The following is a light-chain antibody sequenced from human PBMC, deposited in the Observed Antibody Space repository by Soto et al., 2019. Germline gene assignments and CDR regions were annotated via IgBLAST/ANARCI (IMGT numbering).Light chain of an antibody. CDR1: SSDVGGYNY. V-gene: IGLV2-14*03. CDR2: DVS. CDR3: SSYTTSNTRQNV. Sequence: QSVLTQPASVSGSPGQSITISCTGTSSDVGGYNYVSWYQHHPGKAPKLIIYDVSNRPSGVSIRFSGSKSDNTASLTISGLQPEDEADYHCSSYTTSNTRQNVFGTGTKVTVL. J-gene: IGLJ1*01.